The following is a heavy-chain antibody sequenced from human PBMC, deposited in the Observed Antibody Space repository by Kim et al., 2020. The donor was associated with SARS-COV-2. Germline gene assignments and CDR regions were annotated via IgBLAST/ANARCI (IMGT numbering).Heavy chain of an antibody. D-gene: IGHD3-10*01. V-gene: IGHV1-69*13. CDR2: IIPIFGTA. CDR3: ASSLHPHYYGSGSYRGMDV. CDR1: GGTFSSYA. J-gene: IGHJ6*02. Sequence: SVKVSCKASGGTFSSYAISWVRQAPGQGLEWMGGIIPIFGTANYAQKFQGRVTITADESTSTAYMELSSLRSEDTAVYYCASSLHPHYYGSGSYRGMDVWGQGTTVTVSS.